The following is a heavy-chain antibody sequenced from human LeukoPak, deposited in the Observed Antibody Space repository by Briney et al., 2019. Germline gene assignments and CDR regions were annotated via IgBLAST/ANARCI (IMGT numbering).Heavy chain of an antibody. D-gene: IGHD1-26*01. Sequence: PGGSLRLFCAASGFTFSIYWMHWVRQAPGKGLVWVSRINSDGSTTTYADSVKGRFTISRDNAKNTLYLQMNSLGAEDTAVYFCARSYLGAFDYWGQGTLVTVSS. J-gene: IGHJ4*02. CDR1: GFTFSIYW. V-gene: IGHV3-74*01. CDR3: ARSYLGAFDY. CDR2: INSDGSTT.